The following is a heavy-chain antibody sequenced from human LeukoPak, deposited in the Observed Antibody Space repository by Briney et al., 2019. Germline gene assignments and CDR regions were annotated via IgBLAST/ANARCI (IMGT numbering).Heavy chain of an antibody. CDR2: IYYSGST. V-gene: IGHV4-59*12. D-gene: IGHD3-3*01. CDR1: GGSFSGYY. Sequence: SETLSLTCAVYGGSFSGYYWSWIRQPPGKGLEWIGYIYYSGSTYYNPSLKSRVTISVDTSKNQFSLKLSSVTAADTAVYYCARDHYDFWSGYSYNWFDPWGQGTLVTVSS. J-gene: IGHJ5*02. CDR3: ARDHYDFWSGYSYNWFDP.